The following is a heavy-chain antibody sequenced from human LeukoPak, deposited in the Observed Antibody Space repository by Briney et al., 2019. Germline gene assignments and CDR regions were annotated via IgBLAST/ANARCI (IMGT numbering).Heavy chain of an antibody. Sequence: PGGSLRLSCAASGFSFNNYAMSWVRQAPGKGLEWVSGIGGRITTYYGDSVKGRFTISRDNSKNTLDLQMKSLRAEDTAVYYCAKGGGWSWSYYYHYMDVWGKGTTVTISS. CDR2: IGGRITT. CDR1: GFSFNNYA. CDR3: AKGGGWSWSYYYHYMDV. J-gene: IGHJ6*03. D-gene: IGHD3-10*01. V-gene: IGHV3-23*01.